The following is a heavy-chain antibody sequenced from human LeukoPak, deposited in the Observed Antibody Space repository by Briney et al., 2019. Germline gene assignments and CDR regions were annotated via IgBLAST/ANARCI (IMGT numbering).Heavy chain of an antibody. V-gene: IGHV4-59*01. CDR1: GGSISSSY. CDR2: IYSSGSA. Sequence: SETLSLTCIVSGGSISSSYWSWIRQSPGKGLEWIGYIYSSGSANYNPSLKSRVTISVDTSKNQFSLKLSSVTAADTAVYYCARVPYFGASPDYWGQGTLVTVSS. D-gene: IGHD3-10*01. J-gene: IGHJ4*02. CDR3: ARVPYFGASPDY.